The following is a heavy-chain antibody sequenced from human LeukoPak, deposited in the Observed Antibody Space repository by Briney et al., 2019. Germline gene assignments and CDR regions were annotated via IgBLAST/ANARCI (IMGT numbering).Heavy chain of an antibody. V-gene: IGHV1-18*01. CDR3: ARAKYSSGWFPFDP. CDR2: ISAYNGNT. J-gene: IGHJ5*02. D-gene: IGHD6-19*01. CDR1: GYTFTSYG. Sequence: ASVKVSCKASGYTFTSYGISWVRQAPGQGLEWMGWISAYNGNTNYAQKLQGRVTMTTDTSTSTAYMELRSLRSDDTAVYYCARAKYSSGWFPFDPWGQGPLVTVSS.